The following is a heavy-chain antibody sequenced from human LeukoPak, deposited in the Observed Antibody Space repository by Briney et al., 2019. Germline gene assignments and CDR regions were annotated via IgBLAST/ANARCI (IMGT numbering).Heavy chain of an antibody. D-gene: IGHD1-26*01. CDR3: ARVAWELLGGGSDY. CDR1: GGSFSGYY. V-gene: IGHV4-34*09. CDR2: IYYSGST. J-gene: IGHJ4*02. Sequence: SETLSLTCAVYGGSFSGYYWSWIRQPPGKGLEWIGYIYYSGSTYYNPSLKSRVTISVDTSKNQFSLKLSSVTAADTAVYYCARVAWELLGGGSDYWGQGTLVTVSS.